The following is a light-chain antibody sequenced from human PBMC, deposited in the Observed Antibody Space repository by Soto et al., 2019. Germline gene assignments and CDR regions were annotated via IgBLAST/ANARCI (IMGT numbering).Light chain of an antibody. CDR2: GAS. J-gene: IGKJ2*01. CDR3: QQYHNWPPYT. CDR1: QTVISN. V-gene: IGKV3-15*01. Sequence: EIVMTQSPATLSVSPGERATLSCRASQTVISNFDWYQQKPGQAPRLLLYGASTRATGIPARFSGSGSGTEFTLTISSLQSEDFAIYYCQQYHNWPPYTFGQGTRLEIK.